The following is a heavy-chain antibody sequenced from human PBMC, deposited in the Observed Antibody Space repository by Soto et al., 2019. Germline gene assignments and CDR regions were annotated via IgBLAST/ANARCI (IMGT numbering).Heavy chain of an antibody. Sequence: QLVESGGVVVAPGASLRLSCAASGFTFSTFGMHWVRQTPGKGLEWVAVISYDGNNKVYSDSVQGRFTISRDNFKNTLDLVMNSLKVDDTAVYYCAKVLQAYGDYDYYCYGLDVWGQGATVSVSS. J-gene: IGHJ6*02. CDR2: ISYDGNNK. CDR1: GFTFSTFG. D-gene: IGHD4-17*01. CDR3: AKVLQAYGDYDYYCYGLDV. V-gene: IGHV3-30*18.